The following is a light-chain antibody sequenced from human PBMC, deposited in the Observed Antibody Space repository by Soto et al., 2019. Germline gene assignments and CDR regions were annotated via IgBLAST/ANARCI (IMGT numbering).Light chain of an antibody. CDR1: QSISNW. CDR3: QQYENYWT. Sequence: IQLTQSPSKLYEYVGDIVNITFRASQSISNWLAWYQQKPGKAPKLLIYDASNLDSGVPSRFSGSGSGTEFSLTISNLQPDDCATYYCQQYENYWTFGQGTKVDI. V-gene: IGKV1-5*01. CDR2: DAS. J-gene: IGKJ1*01.